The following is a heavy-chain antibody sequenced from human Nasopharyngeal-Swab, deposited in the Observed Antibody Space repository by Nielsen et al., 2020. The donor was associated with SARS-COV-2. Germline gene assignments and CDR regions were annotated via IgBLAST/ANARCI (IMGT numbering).Heavy chain of an antibody. J-gene: IGHJ6*02. Sequence: ASVKVSCKASGYTFTSYYMHWVRQAPGQGLEWMGIINPSGGSTSYAQKFQGRVTMTRDTSTSTVYMELSSLRSEDTAVYYCASNSQKIRFLEWSPHYYYGMDVWGQGTTVTVSS. CDR2: INPSGGST. D-gene: IGHD3-3*01. V-gene: IGHV1-46*01. CDR3: ASNSQKIRFLEWSPHYYYGMDV. CDR1: GYTFTSYY.